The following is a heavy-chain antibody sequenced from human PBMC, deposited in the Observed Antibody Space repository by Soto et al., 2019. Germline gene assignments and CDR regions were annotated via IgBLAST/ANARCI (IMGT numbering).Heavy chain of an antibody. D-gene: IGHD3-16*01. Sequence: QVQLQESGPGLVKPSETLSLTCNVSGDSMSKYYWCWVRQPAGKGLEWIGRIWTSGSTNYNPSLKSRVTMSIYTSNKHFSLNMKSVTAADTAVYYCARTVGAAYYFDFWGQGVLVTVSS. J-gene: IGHJ4*02. CDR2: IWTSGST. CDR1: GDSMSKYY. CDR3: ARTVGAAYYFDF. V-gene: IGHV4-4*07.